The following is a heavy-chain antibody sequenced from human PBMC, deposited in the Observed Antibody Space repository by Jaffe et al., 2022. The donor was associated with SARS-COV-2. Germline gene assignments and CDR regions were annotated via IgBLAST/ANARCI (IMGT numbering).Heavy chain of an antibody. CDR3: ARDEGYSGSYRGGSGAVFDI. CDR1: GFTVSSNY. CDR2: IYSGGRT. V-gene: IGHV3-53*01. D-gene: IGHD1-26*01. J-gene: IGHJ3*02. Sequence: EVQLVESGGGLIQPGGSLRLSCAASGFTVSSNYMSWVRQAPGKGLEWVSVIYSGGRTDYADSVKGRFTISRDNSKNTLYLQMNSLRAEDTAVYYCARDEGYSGSYRGGSGAVFDIWGQGTMVTVSS.